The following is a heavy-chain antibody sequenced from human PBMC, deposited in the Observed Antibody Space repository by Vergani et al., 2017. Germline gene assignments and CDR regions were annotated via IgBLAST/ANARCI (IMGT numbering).Heavy chain of an antibody. CDR1: GGSFSGYY. CDR2: INHSGST. CDR3: ARASGSYGWRNWFDP. J-gene: IGHJ5*02. V-gene: IGHV4-34*01. D-gene: IGHD1-26*01. Sequence: QVQLQQWGAGLSKPSETLSLTCAVYGGSFSGYYWSWIRQPPGKGLEWIGEINHSGSTNYNPSLKSRVTISVDTSKNQFSLKLSSVTAADTAVYYCARASGSYGWRNWFDPWGQGTLVTVSS.